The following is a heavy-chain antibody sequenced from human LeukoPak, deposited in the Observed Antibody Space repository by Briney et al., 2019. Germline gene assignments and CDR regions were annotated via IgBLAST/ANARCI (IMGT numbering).Heavy chain of an antibody. J-gene: IGHJ4*02. CDR1: GYTFTGYY. CDR3: ARALGRLVDY. Sequence: GASVKVSCKASGYTFTGYYMHWVRQAPGQGLEWMGIINPSGGSTSYAQRFQGRVTMTRDTSTSTVYMELSSLRSEDTAVYYCARALGRLVDYWGQGTLVTVSS. D-gene: IGHD1-26*01. CDR2: INPSGGST. V-gene: IGHV1-46*01.